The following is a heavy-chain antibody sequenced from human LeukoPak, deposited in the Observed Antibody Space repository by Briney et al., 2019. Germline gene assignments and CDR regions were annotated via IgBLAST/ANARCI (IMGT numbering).Heavy chain of an antibody. CDR3: ARDNDFDY. D-gene: IGHD2-8*01. Sequence: ASVKVSCKASGYTFTGYYIHWVRQAPGQGLEWMGIIYPGGGSTNSAQKFQGRVTMTRDMSTSTVYMELSSLRSEDTAVYYCARDNDFDYWGQGTLATVSS. CDR2: IYPGGGST. J-gene: IGHJ4*02. V-gene: IGHV1-46*01. CDR1: GYTFTGYY.